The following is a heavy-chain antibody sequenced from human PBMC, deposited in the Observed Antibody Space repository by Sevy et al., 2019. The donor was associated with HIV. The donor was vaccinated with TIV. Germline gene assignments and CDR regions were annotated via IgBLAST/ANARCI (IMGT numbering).Heavy chain of an antibody. J-gene: IGHJ6*02. V-gene: IGHV3-7*01. CDR1: GFTFSTYW. CDR2: INEDGNEK. CDR3: ARDNATVSRRGLRYYYYGTDV. D-gene: IGHD2-2*01. Sequence: GGSLRLSCAASGFTFSTYWMSWFRQAPGKGLEWVANINEDGNEKFYVDSVKGRFTMSRDNAKNSLYLQMNSLRAEDAAVYYCARDNATVSRRGLRYYYYGTDVWGQGTTVTVSS.